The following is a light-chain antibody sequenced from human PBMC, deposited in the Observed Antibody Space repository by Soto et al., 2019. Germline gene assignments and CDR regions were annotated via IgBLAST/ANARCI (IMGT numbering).Light chain of an antibody. J-gene: IGLJ2*01. V-gene: IGLV2-14*03. CDR2: DVT. CDR1: SSDVGGYNY. CDR3: TSYTSSTPRVV. Sequence: QSALTQPASVSGSPGQSITISCPGTSSDVGGYNYVSWYRQHAGKAPKLLIYDVTNRPAGVSNRFSGSKSGNTASLTISGPQAEDEADYYCTSYTSSTPRVVFGGGTKLTVL.